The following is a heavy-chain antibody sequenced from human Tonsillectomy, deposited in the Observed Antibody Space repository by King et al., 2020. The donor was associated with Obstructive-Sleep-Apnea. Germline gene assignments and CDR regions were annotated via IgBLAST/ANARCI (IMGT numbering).Heavy chain of an antibody. CDR3: ARRNSGPLYQDAFDI. CDR1: GDSITSSSFY. J-gene: IGHJ3*02. Sequence: LQLQESGPGLVKPSETLSLTCTVSGDSITSSSFYWDWIRQPPGKGLEWIGSMYHSGSTFYNPSLKSRVTISVDTSKSQFSLKLSSVTAADTAVYYCARRNSGPLYQDAFDIWGQGTMLTVSS. D-gene: IGHD5-12*01. V-gene: IGHV4-39*01. CDR2: MYHSGST.